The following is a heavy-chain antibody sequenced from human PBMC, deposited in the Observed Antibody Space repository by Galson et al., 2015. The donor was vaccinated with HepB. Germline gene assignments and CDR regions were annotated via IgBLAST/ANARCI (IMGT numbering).Heavy chain of an antibody. CDR2: IISDGSST. V-gene: IGHV3-74*01. J-gene: IGHJ4*02. CDR1: GFTFSSYW. CDR3: ARPIGIAVAGYGAY. D-gene: IGHD6-19*01. Sequence: SLRLSCAASGFTFSSYWMHWVRQAPGKGLVWVSRIISDGSSTNYADSVKGRFTISRDNAKNTLYLQKNSLRAEDTAVYYCARPIGIAVAGYGAYWGQGTLVTVSS.